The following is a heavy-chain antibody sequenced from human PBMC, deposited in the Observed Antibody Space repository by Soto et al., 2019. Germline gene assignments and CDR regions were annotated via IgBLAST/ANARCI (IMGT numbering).Heavy chain of an antibody. D-gene: IGHD6-6*01. CDR1: GYTFTDYY. CDR2: INPNSGGS. J-gene: IGHJ5*02. Sequence: ASVKVSCKASGYTFTDYYIHWVRQAPGQGLEWMGWINPNSGGSNYPQKFQGRITMTRDTSISTAYMELSRLRSDDTAVYYCARVYGKTIAARPAWFDPWGQGTLVTGLL. V-gene: IGHV1-2*02. CDR3: ARVYGKTIAARPAWFDP.